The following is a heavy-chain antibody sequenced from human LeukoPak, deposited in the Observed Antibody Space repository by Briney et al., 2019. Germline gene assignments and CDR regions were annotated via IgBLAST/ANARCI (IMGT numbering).Heavy chain of an antibody. CDR2: IRYDGSNK. V-gene: IGHV3-30*02. Sequence: PGGSLRLSCAASGFTFSSYGMHWVRQAPGKGLEWVAFIRYDGSNKYYADSVNGRFTISTDNSKNTLYLQMNSLRAEDTAVYYCAKGWAAYCGGDCYNFDYWGQGTLVTVSS. CDR3: AKGWAAYCGGDCYNFDY. J-gene: IGHJ4*02. D-gene: IGHD2-21*01. CDR1: GFTFSSYG.